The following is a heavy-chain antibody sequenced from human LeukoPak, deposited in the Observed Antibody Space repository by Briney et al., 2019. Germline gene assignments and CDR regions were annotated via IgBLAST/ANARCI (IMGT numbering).Heavy chain of an antibody. CDR2: VHLSGAT. V-gene: IGHV4-4*02. CDR3: TRESGAFSPFGF. CDR1: GGSITTTNW. D-gene: IGHD1-26*01. Sequence: SETLSLTCAVSGGSITTTNWWSWVRQPPGKGLEWIGEVHLSGATNYNPSLESRVSMSIDKSKNHLSLEVTSVTAADTAIYYCTRESGAFSPFGFWGQGTLLTVTS. J-gene: IGHJ4*02.